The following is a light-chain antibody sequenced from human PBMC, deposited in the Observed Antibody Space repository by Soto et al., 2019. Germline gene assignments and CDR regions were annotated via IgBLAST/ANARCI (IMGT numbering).Light chain of an antibody. CDR2: VAS. CDR3: QQTYSSPYT. CDR1: QSIRNY. J-gene: IGKJ2*01. Sequence: DIQMTQSPSSLSASVGDRVTITCRASQSIRNYVSWYQQKPGKAPKFLIYVASTLQIGVPSRFSGSGSGTDFTLTISSLQPEDFATYYCQQTYSSPYTFGPGTKLQIK. V-gene: IGKV1-39*01.